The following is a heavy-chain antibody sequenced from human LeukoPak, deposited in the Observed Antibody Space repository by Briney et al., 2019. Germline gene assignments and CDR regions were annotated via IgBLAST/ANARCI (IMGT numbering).Heavy chain of an antibody. V-gene: IGHV3-23*01. Sequence: GGSLRLSCAASGFTFSSYAMSWVRQAPGKGLEWVSGISGSGGSTYYADSVKGRFTISRDNSKDTLYLQMNSLRAEDTAVYYCAKQREGIRYFDWSHGMDVWGQGTTVTVSS. CDR1: GFTFSSYA. D-gene: IGHD3-9*01. CDR3: AKQREGIRYFDWSHGMDV. CDR2: ISGSGGST. J-gene: IGHJ6*02.